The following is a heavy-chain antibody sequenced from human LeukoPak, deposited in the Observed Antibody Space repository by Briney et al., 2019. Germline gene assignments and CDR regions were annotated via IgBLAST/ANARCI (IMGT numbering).Heavy chain of an antibody. CDR1: GGSISSYY. CDR2: IYYSGTT. Sequence: PSETLSLTCSVSGGSISSYYWSWIRQPPGKGLEWIGYIYYSGTTSYNPSLKSRVTIPVDTSKNQFSLKLNSVTAADTAVYYCARGTSSGWYGFDSWGQGTLVTVSS. V-gene: IGHV4-59*01. CDR3: ARGTSSGWYGFDS. D-gene: IGHD6-19*01. J-gene: IGHJ4*02.